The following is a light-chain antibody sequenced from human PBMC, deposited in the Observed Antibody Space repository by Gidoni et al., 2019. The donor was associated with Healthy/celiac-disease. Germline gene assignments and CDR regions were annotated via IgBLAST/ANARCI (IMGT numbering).Light chain of an antibody. Sequence: QSVLTQPPSASGTPGQRVTISCSGSSPNIGSNTVNWYPQLPGTAPKLLIYSKNQRPSGVPDRFSGSKSGTSASLAISGLQSEDEADYYCAAWDDSLNGVVFGGGTKLTVL. CDR3: AAWDDSLNGVV. CDR1: SPNIGSNT. J-gene: IGLJ2*01. CDR2: SKN. V-gene: IGLV1-44*01.